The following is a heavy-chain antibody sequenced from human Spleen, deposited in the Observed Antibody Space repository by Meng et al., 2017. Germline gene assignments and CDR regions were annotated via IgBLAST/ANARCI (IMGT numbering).Heavy chain of an antibody. V-gene: IGHV3-74*01. CDR2: INSDGSIT. CDR3: ATGFIGDSGY. D-gene: IGHD3-16*01. CDR1: GFTFSDYW. Sequence: GGSLRLSCAASGFTFSDYWMLWVRQAPGKGLVWVSRINSDGSITSYADSVKGRFTISRDNAKNTLSLQMNSLRAEDTAVYYCATGFIGDSGYWGQGTLVTVSS. J-gene: IGHJ4*02.